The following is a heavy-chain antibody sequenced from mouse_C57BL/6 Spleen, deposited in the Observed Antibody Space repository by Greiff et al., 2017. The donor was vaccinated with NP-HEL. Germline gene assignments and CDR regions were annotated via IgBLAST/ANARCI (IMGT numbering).Heavy chain of an antibody. Sequence: EVKLVESGPGLVKPSQSLSLTCSVTGYSITSGYYWNWIRQFPGNKLEWMGYISYDGSNNYNPSLKNRISITRDTSKNQFFLKLNSVTTEDTATYYCARDKGLSYYFDYWGQGTTLTVSS. V-gene: IGHV3-6*01. J-gene: IGHJ2*01. CDR1: GYSITSGYY. D-gene: IGHD3-1*01. CDR3: ARDKGLSYYFDY. CDR2: ISYDGSN.